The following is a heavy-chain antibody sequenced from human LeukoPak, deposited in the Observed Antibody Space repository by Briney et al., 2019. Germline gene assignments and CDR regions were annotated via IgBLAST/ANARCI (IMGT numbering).Heavy chain of an antibody. J-gene: IGHJ4*02. D-gene: IGHD6-6*01. V-gene: IGHV3-33*01. CDR1: GFTFSSYG. Sequence: GRSLRLSCAASGFTFSSYGMHWVRQAPGKGLEWVAVIWYDGSNKYYADSVKGRFTISRDNSKNTLCLQMNSLRAEDTAVYYCARVLYSSSSFDYWGQGTLVTVSS. CDR2: IWYDGSNK. CDR3: ARVLYSSSSFDY.